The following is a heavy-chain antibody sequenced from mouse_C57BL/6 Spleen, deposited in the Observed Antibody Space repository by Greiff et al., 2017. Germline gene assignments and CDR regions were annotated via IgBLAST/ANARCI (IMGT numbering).Heavy chain of an antibody. CDR1: GYTFTSYW. D-gene: IGHD3-2*02. CDR2: INPSSGYT. Sequence: VQLQQSGAELAKPGASVKLSCKASGYTFTSYWMHWVQQRPGQGLEWIGYINPSSGYTKYNQKFKDKATLTADKSSSTAYMQLSSLTYEDSAVYYCATTAQGYYAMDYWGQGTSVTVSS. V-gene: IGHV1-7*01. CDR3: ATTAQGYYAMDY. J-gene: IGHJ4*01.